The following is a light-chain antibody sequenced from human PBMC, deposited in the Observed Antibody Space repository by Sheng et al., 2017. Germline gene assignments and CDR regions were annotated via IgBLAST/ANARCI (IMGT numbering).Light chain of an antibody. CDR2: VAS. CDR3: QQSYKTPRT. Sequence: DIQMTQSPSSLSASVGDRVTITCRASQRISNYLSWYQQKLGKAPKLLIFVASNLQTGVPSRFSASGSGTDFTLTISSLQPEDFATYYCQQSYKTPRTFGQGTQLEIK. J-gene: IGKJ2*02. V-gene: IGKV1-39*01. CDR1: QRISNY.